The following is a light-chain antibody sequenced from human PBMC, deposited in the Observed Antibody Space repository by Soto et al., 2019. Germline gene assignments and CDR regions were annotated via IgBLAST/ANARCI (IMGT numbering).Light chain of an antibody. CDR3: NSYTSSSSPVV. Sequence: QSALTQPASVSGYPGQSITISCTGTSSDVGGCNYVYWYQQHPGKAPKLLIYDVSNRPSGVSNRFSGSKSGNTASLTITGLRAEDEADYYCNSYTSSSSPVVFGGGTKLTVL. CDR2: DVS. J-gene: IGLJ2*01. V-gene: IGLV2-14*01. CDR1: SSDVGGCNY.